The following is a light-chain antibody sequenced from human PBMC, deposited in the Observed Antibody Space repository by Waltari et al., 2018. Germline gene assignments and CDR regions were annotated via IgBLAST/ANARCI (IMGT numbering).Light chain of an antibody. CDR3: CSYAGSSLV. CDR2: DVS. J-gene: IGLJ1*01. V-gene: IGLV2-11*01. CDR1: SSDVGGYNY. Sequence: QSALTQPRSVSGSPGQSVTISCTGTSSDVGGYNYVSWYQQHPGNAPKLMIYDVSKRPSGVPDRFSGSKSGNTASLTISGLQAEDEADYYCCSYAGSSLVFGTGTKVTVL.